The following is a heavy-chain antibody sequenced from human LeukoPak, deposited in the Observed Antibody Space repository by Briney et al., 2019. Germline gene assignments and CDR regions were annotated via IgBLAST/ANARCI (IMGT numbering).Heavy chain of an antibody. V-gene: IGHV3-7*03. Sequence: PGGSLRLSCAASGFTFSDFYMSWVRQAPGKGLEWVANINKDGSEEKYVDSVKGRFTISRDNAKNSLYLQMSRLRADDTAVYYCARWPHCQDFWGRGTRVTVSS. J-gene: IGHJ4*02. CDR2: INKDGSEE. CDR1: GFTFSDFY. CDR3: ARWPHCQDF.